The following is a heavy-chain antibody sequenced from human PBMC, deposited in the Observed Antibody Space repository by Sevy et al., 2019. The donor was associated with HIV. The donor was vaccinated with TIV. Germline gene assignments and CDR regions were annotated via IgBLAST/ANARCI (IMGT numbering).Heavy chain of an antibody. Sequence: SDSLSLTCTVSGGSISSYYWSWIRQPPGKGLEWIGYIYYSGSTNYNPSLKSRVTISVDTSKNQFSLKLSSVTAADPAVYYCARVTGWELHNQYFQHWGQGTLVTVSS. CDR1: GGSISSYY. CDR3: ARVTGWELHNQYFQH. V-gene: IGHV4-59*01. D-gene: IGHD1-26*01. CDR2: IYYSGST. J-gene: IGHJ1*01.